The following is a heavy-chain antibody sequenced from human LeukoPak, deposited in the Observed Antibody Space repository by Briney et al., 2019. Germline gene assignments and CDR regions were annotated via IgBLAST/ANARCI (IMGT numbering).Heavy chain of an antibody. CDR1: GFTFDDYA. CDR3: AKGLNLAAYFDY. Sequence: PGGSLRLSCAASGFTFDDYAMHWVRQAPGKGLEWVSGISWNSGSIGYADSVKGRFTISRDNAKNSLYLQMNSLRAEDTALYYCAKGLNLAAYFDYWGQGTLVTVSS. D-gene: IGHD6-13*01. V-gene: IGHV3-9*01. J-gene: IGHJ4*02. CDR2: ISWNSGSI.